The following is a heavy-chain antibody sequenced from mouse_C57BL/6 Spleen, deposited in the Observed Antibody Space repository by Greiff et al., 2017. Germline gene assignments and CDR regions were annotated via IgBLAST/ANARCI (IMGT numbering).Heavy chain of an antibody. Sequence: VQLQQSGAELAKPGASVKLSCKASGYTFTSYWMPWVKQRPGQGLEWIGYINPSSGYTKYNQKFKDKATLTADKSSSTASMQLSSLTYEDSAVYYCARCSAGYAGAYWGQGTLVTVSA. J-gene: IGHJ3*01. CDR1: GYTFTSYW. D-gene: IGHD3-2*02. CDR3: ARCSAGYAGAY. V-gene: IGHV1-7*01. CDR2: INPSSGYT.